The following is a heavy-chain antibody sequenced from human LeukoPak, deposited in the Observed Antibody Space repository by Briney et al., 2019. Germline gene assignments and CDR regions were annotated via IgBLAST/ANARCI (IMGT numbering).Heavy chain of an antibody. Sequence: PGGSLRLSCAASGFTFSAYVIYWVRQAPGKGLEWVSAIVGSGASTYYADSVKGRFTISRDNSKNTLHLQMNSLRAEDTAIYHCAKVRVVGDYNWFFDLWGRGTLVTVSS. CDR3: AKVRVVGDYNWFFDL. CDR2: IVGSGAST. V-gene: IGHV3-23*01. J-gene: IGHJ2*01. D-gene: IGHD4-17*01. CDR1: GFTFSAYV.